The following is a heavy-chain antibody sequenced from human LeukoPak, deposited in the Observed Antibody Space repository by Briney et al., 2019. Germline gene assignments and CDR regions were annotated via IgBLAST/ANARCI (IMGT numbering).Heavy chain of an antibody. D-gene: IGHD3-22*01. CDR3: ARMHYYDSSGYAFDI. J-gene: IGHJ3*02. Sequence: KPSETLSLTCAVYGGSFSGYYWSWIRQPPGKGLEWIGEINHSGSTNYNPSLKSRVTISVDTSKNQFSLKLSSVTAADTAVYYCARMHYYDSSGYAFDIWGQGTMVTVSS. CDR2: INHSGST. V-gene: IGHV4-34*01. CDR1: GGSFSGYY.